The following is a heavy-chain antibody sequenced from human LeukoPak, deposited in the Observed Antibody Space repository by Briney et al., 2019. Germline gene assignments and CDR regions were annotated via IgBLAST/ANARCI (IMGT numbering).Heavy chain of an antibody. V-gene: IGHV3-30*02. D-gene: IGHD3-22*01. J-gene: IGHJ4*02. CDR2: IRYDGSNK. Sequence: PGGSLRLSCAASGFTFSGYGMHWVRQAPGKGLEWVAFIRYDGSNKYYADSVKGRFTISRDNSKNTLYLQMNSLRAEDTAVYYCAQLDYYDSSGYYSDYWGQGTLVTVSS. CDR3: AQLDYYDSSGYYSDY. CDR1: GFTFSGYG.